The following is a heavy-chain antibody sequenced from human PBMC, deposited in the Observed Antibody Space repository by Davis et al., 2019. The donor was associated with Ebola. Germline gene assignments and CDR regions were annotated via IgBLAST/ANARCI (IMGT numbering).Heavy chain of an antibody. Sequence: GGSLRLSCAASGFTFSSYEMNWVRQAPGKGLEWVSYISSSGSTIYYADSVKGRFTISRDNAKNSLYLQMNSLRAEDTAVYYCARTPVCTGGVCFPYYFDYWGQGTLVTVSS. V-gene: IGHV3-48*03. CDR3: ARTPVCTGGVCFPYYFDY. CDR2: ISSSGSTI. CDR1: GFTFSSYE. J-gene: IGHJ4*02. D-gene: IGHD2-8*02.